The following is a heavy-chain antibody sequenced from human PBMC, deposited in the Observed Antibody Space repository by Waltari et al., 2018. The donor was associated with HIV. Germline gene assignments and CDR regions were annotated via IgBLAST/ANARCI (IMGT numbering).Heavy chain of an antibody. CDR2: ISSDGNED. CDR3: ARGAVYSSGPYDAFDV. D-gene: IGHD6-19*01. V-gene: IGHV3-7*04. Sequence: VQLVESGGGLVQPGGSLTLAGTASKFIVSNLWMPWVRQAPGKGLEWVADISSDGNEDFYSDSLKGRFVISRDNVKNSLFLQLSHLRVDDTAVYYCARGAVYSSGPYDAFDVWGQGTLVTVSS. J-gene: IGHJ3*01. CDR1: KFIVSNLW.